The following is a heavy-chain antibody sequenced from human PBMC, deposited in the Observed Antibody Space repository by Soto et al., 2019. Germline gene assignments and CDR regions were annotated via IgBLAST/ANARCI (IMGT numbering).Heavy chain of an antibody. V-gene: IGHV1-69*13. J-gene: IGHJ5*02. CDR2: IIPIFGTA. CDR1: GGTFSSYA. Sequence: ASVKVSCKASGGTFSSYAISWVRQAPGQGLEWMGEIIPIFGTANYAQKFQGRVTITADESTSTAYMELSSLRSADTAVYYCASALYCSGGRCSFDPWGQGTLVTVSS. D-gene: IGHD2-15*01. CDR3: ASALYCSGGRCSFDP.